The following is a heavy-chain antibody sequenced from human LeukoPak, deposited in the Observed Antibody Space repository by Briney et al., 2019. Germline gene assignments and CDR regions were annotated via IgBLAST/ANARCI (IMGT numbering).Heavy chain of an antibody. CDR2: INHSGST. J-gene: IGHJ4*02. CDR3: AIGVPIDY. CDR1: GGSFSGYY. Sequence: SETLSLTCAVYGGSFSGYYWSWIRQPPGKGLEWIGEINHSGSTNYNPSLKSRVTISVDTSKNQFSLKLSSVTAADTAVYYCAIGVPIDYWGQGTLVTVSS. V-gene: IGHV4-34*01. D-gene: IGHD3-3*01.